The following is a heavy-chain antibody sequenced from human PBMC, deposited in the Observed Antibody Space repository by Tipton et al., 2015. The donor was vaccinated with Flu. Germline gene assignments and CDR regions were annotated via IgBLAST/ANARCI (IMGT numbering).Heavy chain of an antibody. CDR1: GFTFSGYY. V-gene: IGHV3-11*01. CDR2: LSGSAASI. CDR3: ARGGSSGYELDY. Sequence: GSLRLSCAASGFTFSGYYMGWIRQAPGKGLEWVSYLSGSAASIFYAGSAKGRFTISRDNAKNSLHLQLNSLRAEDTAVYYCARGGSSGYELDYWGQGTLVTVSS. D-gene: IGHD5-12*01. J-gene: IGHJ4*02.